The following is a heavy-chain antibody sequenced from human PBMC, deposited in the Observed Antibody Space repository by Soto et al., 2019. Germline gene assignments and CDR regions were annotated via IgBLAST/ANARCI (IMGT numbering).Heavy chain of an antibody. CDR1: GASISSYNY. CDR2: IYYSGST. V-gene: IGHV4-59*01. CDR3: ARGMPAAGTD. D-gene: IGHD6-13*01. Sequence: SETLSLTCNVSGASISSYNYWSWIRQPPGKGLEWIGYIYYSGSTNYNPSLKSRVTISVDTSKNQFSLKLSSVTAADTAVYYCARGMPAAGTDWGQGTLVTVSS. J-gene: IGHJ4*02.